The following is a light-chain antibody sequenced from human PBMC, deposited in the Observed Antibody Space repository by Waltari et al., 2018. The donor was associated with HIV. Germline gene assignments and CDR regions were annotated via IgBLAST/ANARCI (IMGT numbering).Light chain of an antibody. J-gene: IGKJ5*01. CDR3: QQYSNSLIT. Sequence: EIVLTQSPGTLSLSLGERGTLSCRASQSVSSSDLVWYQQRPGQTPRLRISGASNRATGIPDRFSGSGSWTDFTLTISRLEPEDFVVYYCQQYSNSLITFGQGTRLEIK. CDR2: GAS. V-gene: IGKV3-20*01. CDR1: QSVSSSD.